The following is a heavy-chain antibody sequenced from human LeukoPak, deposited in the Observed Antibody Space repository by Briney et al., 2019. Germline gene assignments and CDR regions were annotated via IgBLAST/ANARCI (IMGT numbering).Heavy chain of an antibody. J-gene: IGHJ4*02. V-gene: IGHV3-21*01. CDR1: GFTFSSYS. CDR3: ARGGIAAARGPFDY. Sequence: GGSLRLSCAASGFTFSSYSMNWVRQAPRKGLEWVSSISSSSSYIYYADSVKGRFTISRDNAKSSLYLQMNSLRAEDTAVYYCARGGIAAARGPFDYWGQGTLITVSS. CDR2: ISSSSSYI. D-gene: IGHD6-13*01.